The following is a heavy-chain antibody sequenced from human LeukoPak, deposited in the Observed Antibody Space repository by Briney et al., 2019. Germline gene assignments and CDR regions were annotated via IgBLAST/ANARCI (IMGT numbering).Heavy chain of an antibody. CDR1: GFTFSSYS. CDR2: ISSSSTHI. J-gene: IGHJ4*02. D-gene: IGHD2-15*01. Sequence: GGSLRLSCAASGFTFSSYSMNWVRQAPGKGLEWVSSISSSSTHIYYAESVKGRFTISRDNAKNSLYLQMNSLRAEDTAIYYCARGRYCSGGGCYYFDYWGQGTLVIVSS. V-gene: IGHV3-21*01. CDR3: ARGRYCSGGGCYYFDY.